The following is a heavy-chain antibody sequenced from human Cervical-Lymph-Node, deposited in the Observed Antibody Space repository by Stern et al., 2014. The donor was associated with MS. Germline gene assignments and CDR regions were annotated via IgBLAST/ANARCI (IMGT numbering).Heavy chain of an antibody. D-gene: IGHD6-19*01. V-gene: IGHV3-7*01. CDR2: IKRDGSET. J-gene: IGHJ5*01. CDR1: GSTFSTSW. CDR3: TRFLQSGWSDLFDS. Sequence: EVQLEESGGGLVQPGGSRRFPCVASGSTFSTSWMSWVRQAPGKGLEWVANIKRDGSETYYLDSVKGRFTISRDNAKSSLYLEMNSLRAEDTAVYYCTRFLQSGWSDLFDSWGRGTLVTVSS.